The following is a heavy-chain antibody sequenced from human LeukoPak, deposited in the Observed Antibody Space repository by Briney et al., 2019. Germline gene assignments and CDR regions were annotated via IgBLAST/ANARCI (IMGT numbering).Heavy chain of an antibody. CDR1: GFAFNTYW. V-gene: IGHV3-74*01. D-gene: IGHD5-18*01. CDR3: ARDKGYSIDQ. J-gene: IGHJ5*02. CDR2: INGDGSST. Sequence: PGGSLRLSCAASGFAFNTYWMHWVRQAPGTGLVCVSRINGDGSSTSYADFVKGRFTISRDNAKNTLYLQMNSLRAEETAIYYCARDKGYSIDQWGQGTLVTVSS.